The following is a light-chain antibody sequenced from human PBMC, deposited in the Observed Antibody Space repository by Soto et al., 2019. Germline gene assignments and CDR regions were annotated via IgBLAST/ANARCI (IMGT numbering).Light chain of an antibody. CDR3: SSYTSSSTVV. CDR1: SSDVGGYNY. V-gene: IGLV2-14*01. CDR2: DVS. J-gene: IGLJ2*01. Sequence: QSALTQPASVSGSPGQSITISCTGTSSDVGGYNYVSWYQQHPGKAPKLMIYDVSNRPSGVSNRFSGSKSGNTASLTISGLQAEDEADYYCSSYTSSSTVVFGGRTQLTV.